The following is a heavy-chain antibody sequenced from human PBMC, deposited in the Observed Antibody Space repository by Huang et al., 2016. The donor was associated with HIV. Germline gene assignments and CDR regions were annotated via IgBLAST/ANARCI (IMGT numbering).Heavy chain of an antibody. D-gene: IGHD3-9*01. CDR2: INHSGRT. Sequence: QVHLQQWDAGLLKPSEALSLTCAVYGGSFRNYFWSWIRQPPGKGLEWIGEINHSGRTSYSPSLKSRVTISVDTSKNQFSLKLSSVTAADTAVYYCARVEINTLTGYFSSFDNWGQGTLVTVSS. J-gene: IGHJ4*02. V-gene: IGHV4-34*01. CDR3: ARVEINTLTGYFSSFDN. CDR1: GGSFRNYF.